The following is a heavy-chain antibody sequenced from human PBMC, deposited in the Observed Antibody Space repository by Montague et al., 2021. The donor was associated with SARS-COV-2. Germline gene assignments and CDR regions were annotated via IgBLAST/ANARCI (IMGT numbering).Heavy chain of an antibody. CDR1: GGSISSGGYY. CDR3: ARASGKKTIFGVVISYFDH. J-gene: IGHJ4*02. Sequence: SQTLSLTCTVSGGSISSGGYYWSWIRQHPGKGLEWIGYIYYSGSTYYNPSLKSRVTISVDTSKNQFSLKLSSVTAADTAVYYCARASGKKTIFGVVISYFDHWGQGTLVTVSS. V-gene: IGHV4-31*03. D-gene: IGHD3-3*01. CDR2: IYYSGST.